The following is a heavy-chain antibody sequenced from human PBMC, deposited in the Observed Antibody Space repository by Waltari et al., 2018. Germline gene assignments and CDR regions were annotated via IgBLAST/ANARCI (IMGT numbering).Heavy chain of an antibody. CDR3: AKTLYGGKK. CDR2: MSGSGGTT. J-gene: IGHJ4*02. V-gene: IGHV3-23*01. D-gene: IGHD4-17*01. Sequence: EEQLLESGGGLVQPGGALRLAWAASGFPFTPSSVSWVRQAPGKGLECVSAMSGSGGTTYYADSVKGRFTISRDNSKNTLYLQMNSLRAEDTAVYYCAKTLYGGKKWGQGTLVTVSS. CDR1: GFPFTPSS.